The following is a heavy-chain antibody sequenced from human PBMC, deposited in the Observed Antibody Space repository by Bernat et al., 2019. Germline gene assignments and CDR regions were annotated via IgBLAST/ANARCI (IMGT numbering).Heavy chain of an antibody. Sequence: EVQLVESGGGLVQPGGSLRLSCAASGFTVSSNYMSWVRQAPGKGLEWVSVIYSGGSTYYADSVKGRFTISRDNSKNTLYLQMNSLRAEDTAVYYCARVEYSSSYYMDVWGEGTTVTVSS. J-gene: IGHJ6*03. D-gene: IGHD6-6*01. CDR3: ARVEYSSSYYMDV. CDR1: GFTVSSNY. V-gene: IGHV3-66*01. CDR2: IYSGGST.